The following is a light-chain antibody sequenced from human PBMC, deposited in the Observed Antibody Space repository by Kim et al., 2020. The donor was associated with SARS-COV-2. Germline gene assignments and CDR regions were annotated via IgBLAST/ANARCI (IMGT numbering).Light chain of an antibody. Sequence: LPPGERATLPGWARQSVSSSYLAWYQEKPGRAPRLLIYGRSRRAAGIPDMFSGSGSGTDFTVNNSRLEPEDFAVYYCQQYDTSPLFGPGTKVDIK. V-gene: IGKV3-20*01. CDR2: GRS. CDR3: QQYDTSPL. J-gene: IGKJ3*01. CDR1: QSVSSSY.